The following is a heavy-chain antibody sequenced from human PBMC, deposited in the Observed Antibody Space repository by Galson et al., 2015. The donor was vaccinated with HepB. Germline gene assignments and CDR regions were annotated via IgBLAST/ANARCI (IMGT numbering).Heavy chain of an antibody. CDR1: GGTFSSYA. V-gene: IGHV1-69*04. D-gene: IGHD4-23*01. CDR3: ARVEGLGTVVTFDY. Sequence: SVKVSCKASGGTFSSYAISWVRQAPGQGLEWMGRIIPILGIANYAQKFQGRVTITADKSTSTAYMELSSLRSEDTAVYYCARVEGLGTVVTFDYWGQGTLVTVSS. J-gene: IGHJ4*02. CDR2: IIPILGIA.